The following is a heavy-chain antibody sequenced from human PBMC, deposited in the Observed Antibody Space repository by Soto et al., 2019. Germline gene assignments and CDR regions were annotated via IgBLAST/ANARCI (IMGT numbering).Heavy chain of an antibody. D-gene: IGHD2-15*01. Sequence: PSQTLSLTWVGSGDTVSSNSVAWNWVRQSPSRGLEWLGRTYYRSRWYSDYAVSVRSRIDINADTPKNQVSLQLNSVTPEDTAVYYCARSEEDSDYYYYGMDVWGQGTTVTVSS. CDR2: TYYRSRWYS. CDR3: ARSEEDSDYYYYGMDV. CDR1: GDTVSSNSVA. J-gene: IGHJ6*02. V-gene: IGHV6-1*01.